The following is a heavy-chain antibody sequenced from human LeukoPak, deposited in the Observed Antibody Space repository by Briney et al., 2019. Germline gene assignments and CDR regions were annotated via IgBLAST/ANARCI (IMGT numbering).Heavy chain of an antibody. D-gene: IGHD3-3*01. J-gene: IGHJ6*03. CDR1: GFTFSDYY. V-gene: IGHV3-11*01. Sequence: PGGSLRLSCAASGFTFSDYYMSWIRQAPGKGLEWVSCVSSSGSTIYYADSVKGRLTISRDNAKNSLYLQMNSLRAEDTAVYYCARVMEWSNSYYYYYYMDVWGKGTTVTVSS. CDR2: VSSSGSTI. CDR3: ARVMEWSNSYYYYYYMDV.